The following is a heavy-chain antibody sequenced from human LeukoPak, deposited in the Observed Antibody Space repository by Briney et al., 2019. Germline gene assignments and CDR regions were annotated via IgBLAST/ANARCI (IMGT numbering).Heavy chain of an antibody. V-gene: IGHV1-69*05. D-gene: IGHD6-6*01. J-gene: IGHJ5*02. CDR2: IIPIFGTA. Sequence: SVKVSCKASGGTFSSYAISWVRQAPGQGLEWMGRIIPIFGTANYEQKFQGRVTITTDESTSPAYIELSSLRSEDTAVYSWARDLGSCKLGPWCQGTLVTVSS. CDR1: GGTFSSYA. CDR3: ARDLGSCKLGP.